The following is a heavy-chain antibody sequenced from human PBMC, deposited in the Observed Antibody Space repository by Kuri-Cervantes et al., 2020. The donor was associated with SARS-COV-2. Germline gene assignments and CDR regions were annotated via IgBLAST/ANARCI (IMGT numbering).Heavy chain of an antibody. D-gene: IGHD1-26*01. CDR3: AKEMGATKYFQH. V-gene: IGHV3-30*18. CDR1: GYTFTGYY. Sequence: SCKASGYTFTGYYMHWVRQAPGKGLEWVAVISYDGSNKYYADSVKGRFTISRDNSKNTLYLQMNSLRAEDTAVYYCAKEMGATKYFQHWGQGTLVTVSS. CDR2: ISYDGSNK. J-gene: IGHJ1*01.